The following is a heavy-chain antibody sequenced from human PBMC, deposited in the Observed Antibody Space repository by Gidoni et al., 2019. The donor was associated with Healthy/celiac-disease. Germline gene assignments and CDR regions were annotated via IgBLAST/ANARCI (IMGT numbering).Heavy chain of an antibody. CDR2: IIPIFGTA. V-gene: IGHV1-69*01. CDR3: ARGHRPPMVHYYYYYMDV. J-gene: IGHJ6*03. Sequence: QVQLVQSGAEVKNPGSSVQVSCKASGGNFRGYATRRVRQAPGQGLEWMGGIIPIFGTANYAQKFQGRVTITADESTSTAYMELSSLRSEDTAVYYCARGHRPPMVHYYYYYMDVWGKGTTVTVSS. CDR1: GGNFRGYA. D-gene: IGHD3-10*01.